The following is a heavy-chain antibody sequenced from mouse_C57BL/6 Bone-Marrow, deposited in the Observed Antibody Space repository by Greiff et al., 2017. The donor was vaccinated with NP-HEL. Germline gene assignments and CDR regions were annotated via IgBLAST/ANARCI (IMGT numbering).Heavy chain of an antibody. J-gene: IGHJ1*03. CDR1: GYTFTSYW. CDR2: IDPSDSYT. Sequence: QVQLQQSGAELVRPGTSVKLSCKASGYTFTSYWMHWVKQRPGQGLEWIGVIDPSDSYTNYNQKFKGKATLTVDTSSSTAYMQLSSLTSEDSAVYYCARPFYYYGSSYWYFDVWGTGTTVTVSS. V-gene: IGHV1-59*01. D-gene: IGHD1-1*01. CDR3: ARPFYYYGSSYWYFDV.